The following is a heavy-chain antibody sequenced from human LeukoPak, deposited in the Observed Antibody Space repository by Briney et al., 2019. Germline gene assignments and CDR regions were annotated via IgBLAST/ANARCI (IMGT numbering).Heavy chain of an antibody. CDR1: GFTFSNYW. Sequence: HPGGSLRLSCVASGFTFSNYWIHWVRQAPGKGLVWVSRINTDGSNTNYADSVKGQFTISRDNTKNTAYLQMNSLRVEDTAVYYCARSRQTEYWGQGTLVTVSS. CDR2: INTDGSNT. CDR3: ARSRQTEY. J-gene: IGHJ4*02. V-gene: IGHV3-74*01. D-gene: IGHD6-6*01.